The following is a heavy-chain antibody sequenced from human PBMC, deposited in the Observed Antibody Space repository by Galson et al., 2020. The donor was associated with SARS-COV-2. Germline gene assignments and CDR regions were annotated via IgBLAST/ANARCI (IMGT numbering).Heavy chain of an antibody. CDR2: IRGSGGST. CDR3: AKDFAKIGEASEYYYGSDV. J-gene: IGHJ6*02. Sequence: TGGSLTLSCAASGFIFSSYAMRWVRPAPEKGLAWVSAIRGSGGSTYYADSVTGRFTISRDNSTNTLYLQMNSLRAEDTAVYYCAKDFAKIGEASEYYYGSDVWVQVIMVTVSS. D-gene: IGHD6-6*01. CDR1: GFIFSSYA. V-gene: IGHV3-23*01.